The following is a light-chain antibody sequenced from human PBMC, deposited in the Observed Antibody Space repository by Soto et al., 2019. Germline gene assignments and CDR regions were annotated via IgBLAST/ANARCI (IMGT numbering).Light chain of an antibody. Sequence: EIVLTQSPATLSVSPGERATLSCRASQSISRTLAWYQQRPGQPPRLLIYDASIRATGFPARFSGSGSGTEFTLTISSLQSEDFAVYYCQQYNNWPLTFGGGITVEIK. CDR1: QSISRT. V-gene: IGKV3D-15*01. CDR3: QQYNNWPLT. J-gene: IGKJ4*01. CDR2: DAS.